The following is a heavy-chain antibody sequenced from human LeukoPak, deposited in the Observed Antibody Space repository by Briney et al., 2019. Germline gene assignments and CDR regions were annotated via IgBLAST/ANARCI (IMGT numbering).Heavy chain of an antibody. CDR3: ARRRGMDV. CDR2: INHSGST. Sequence: PSETLSLTCAVYGGSFSGYYWSWIRHPPGKGLEWIGEINHSGSTNYNPSLKSRVTISVDTSKNQFSLKLSSVTAADTAVYYCARRRGMDVWGQGTTVTVSS. J-gene: IGHJ6*02. CDR1: GGSFSGYY. V-gene: IGHV4-34*01.